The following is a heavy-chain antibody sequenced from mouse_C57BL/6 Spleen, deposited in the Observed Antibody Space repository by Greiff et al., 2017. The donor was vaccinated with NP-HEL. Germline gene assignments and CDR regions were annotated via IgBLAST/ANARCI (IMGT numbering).Heavy chain of an antibody. Sequence: EVKVVESGGDLVKPGGSLKLSCAASGFTFSSYGMSWVRQTPDKRLEWVATISSGGSYTYYPDSVKGRFTISRDNAKNTLYLQMSSLKSEDTAMYYCARQGVLGRYFDVWGTGTTVTVSS. CDR2: ISSGGSYT. CDR3: ARQGVLGRYFDV. CDR1: GFTFSSYG. D-gene: IGHD4-1*01. V-gene: IGHV5-6*01. J-gene: IGHJ1*03.